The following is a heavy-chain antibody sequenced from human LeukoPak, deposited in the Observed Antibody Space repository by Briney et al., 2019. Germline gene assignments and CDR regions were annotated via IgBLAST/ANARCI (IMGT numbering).Heavy chain of an antibody. V-gene: IGHV1-2*02. J-gene: IGHJ4*02. Sequence: ASVKVSCQASGYIFTAYYIHWVRQAPGQGLEWMGWINPNSGGTNYAQRFQDRVTMTGDTSISTAYMELSGLKSDDTAVYYCARAPMIVVIFPPRLDYWGQGTLVTVSS. D-gene: IGHD3-22*01. CDR2: INPNSGGT. CDR1: GYIFTAYY. CDR3: ARAPMIVVIFPPRLDY.